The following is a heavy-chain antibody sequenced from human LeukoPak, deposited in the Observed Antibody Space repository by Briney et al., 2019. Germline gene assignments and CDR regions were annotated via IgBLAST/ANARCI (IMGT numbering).Heavy chain of an antibody. V-gene: IGHV4-39*01. Sequence: SETLSLTCTVSGGSISSSSYYWGWIRQPPGKGLEWIGSIYYSGSTYYNPSLKSRVTISVDTSKNQFSLKLSSVTAADTAVYYCARGYDYGVLDYWGQGTLVTVSS. CDR1: GGSISSSSYY. CDR2: IYYSGST. CDR3: ARGYDYGVLDY. J-gene: IGHJ4*02. D-gene: IGHD4-17*01.